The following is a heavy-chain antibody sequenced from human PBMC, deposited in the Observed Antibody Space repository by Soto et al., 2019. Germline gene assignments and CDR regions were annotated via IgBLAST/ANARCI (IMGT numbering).Heavy chain of an antibody. Sequence: QVQLVQSGAEVKKPGASVKVSCKASGYTFTGYYMHWVRQAPGQGLEWMGWINRNSGGTNYAQKFQGRVTMTRDTSISTAYMELSRLRSDDTAVYYCARGSYYYDSSGYSYSLDYWGQGTLVTVSS. D-gene: IGHD3-22*01. V-gene: IGHV1-2*02. CDR2: INRNSGGT. J-gene: IGHJ4*02. CDR1: GYTFTGYY. CDR3: ARGSYYYDSSGYSYSLDY.